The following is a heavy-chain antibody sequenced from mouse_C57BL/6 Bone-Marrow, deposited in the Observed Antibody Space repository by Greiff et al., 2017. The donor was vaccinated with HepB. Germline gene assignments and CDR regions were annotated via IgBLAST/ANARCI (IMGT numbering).Heavy chain of an antibody. J-gene: IGHJ1*03. CDR3: TRDQTTVVAPPYWYFDV. CDR1: GFTFSSYA. V-gene: IGHV5-9-1*02. D-gene: IGHD1-1*01. Sequence: EVQRVESGEGLVKPGGSLKLSCAASGFTFSSYAMSWVRQTPEKRLEWVAYISSGGDYIYYADTVKGRFTISRDNARNTLYLQMSSLKSEDTAMYYGTRDQTTVVAPPYWYFDVWGTGTTVTVSS. CDR2: ISSGGDYI.